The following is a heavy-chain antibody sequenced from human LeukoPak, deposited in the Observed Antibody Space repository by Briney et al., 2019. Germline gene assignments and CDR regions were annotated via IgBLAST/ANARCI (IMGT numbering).Heavy chain of an antibody. CDR2: ISTYNGNT. D-gene: IGHD4-23*01. Sequence: ASVKVSCKASGYTFSNYAINWVRQAPGQGLEWMGWISTYNGNTNYAQKLQDRVTMTTDTSTSTAYMELKSLRSDDTAVYYCARDRTSTVATPSDAFDIWGQGTMVTVSS. CDR1: GYTFSNYA. J-gene: IGHJ3*02. CDR3: ARDRTSTVATPSDAFDI. V-gene: IGHV1-18*01.